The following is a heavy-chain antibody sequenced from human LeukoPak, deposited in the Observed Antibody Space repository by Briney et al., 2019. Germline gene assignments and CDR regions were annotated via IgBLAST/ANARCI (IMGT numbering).Heavy chain of an antibody. J-gene: IGHJ4*02. D-gene: IGHD3-22*01. CDR2: ISGSGGST. CDR1: GFTLSSYA. Sequence: GGSPRLSCAASGFTLSSYAMSWVRQAPGKGLEWVSAISGSGGSTYYADSVKGRFTISRDNSKNTLYLQMNSLRAEDTAVYYCAKDERYYYDSSGYFDYWGQGTPVTVSS. V-gene: IGHV3-23*01. CDR3: AKDERYYYDSSGYFDY.